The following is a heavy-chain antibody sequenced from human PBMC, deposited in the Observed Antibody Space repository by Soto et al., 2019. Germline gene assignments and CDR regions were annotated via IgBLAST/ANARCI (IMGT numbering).Heavy chain of an antibody. D-gene: IGHD2-15*01. CDR3: ARENCSGGSCYQSWYFDL. CDR1: GDSVSSNSAA. Sequence: SQTLSLTCVISGDSVSSNSAAWNWIRQSPSRGLEWLGRTYYRSKWYNDYAVSVKSRITINPDTSKNQFSLQLNSVTPEDTAVYYCARENCSGGSCYQSWYFDLWGRGTLVTVSS. V-gene: IGHV6-1*01. CDR2: TYYRSKWYN. J-gene: IGHJ2*01.